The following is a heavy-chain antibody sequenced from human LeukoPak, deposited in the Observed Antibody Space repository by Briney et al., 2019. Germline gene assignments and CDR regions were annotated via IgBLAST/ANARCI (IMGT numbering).Heavy chain of an antibody. D-gene: IGHD6-25*01. V-gene: IGHV4-34*01. CDR2: INHSGST. CDR3: ARDQGAAAFDY. J-gene: IGHJ4*02. CDR1: GGSFSGYY. Sequence: PSETLSLTCAVYGGSFSGYYWSWIRQPPGKGLEWIGEINHSGSTNYNPSLKSRVTISVDTSKNQFSLKLSSVTAADTAAYYCARDQGAAAFDYWGQGTLVTVSS.